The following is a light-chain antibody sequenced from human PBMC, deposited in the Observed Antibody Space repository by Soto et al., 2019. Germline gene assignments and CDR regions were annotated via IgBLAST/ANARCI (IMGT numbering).Light chain of an antibody. Sequence: IVMAQNPPTLSVSTRARATLTCRASQSVSSNYLAWYQQKLGQAPRLLIYDASRRATGIPDRFSGSGSGTDFTLTISRLEPEDFLVYYCQQYGRSPTVGQGTKVDIK. CDR1: QSVSSNY. CDR2: DAS. J-gene: IGKJ1*01. V-gene: IGKV3-20*01. CDR3: QQYGRSPT.